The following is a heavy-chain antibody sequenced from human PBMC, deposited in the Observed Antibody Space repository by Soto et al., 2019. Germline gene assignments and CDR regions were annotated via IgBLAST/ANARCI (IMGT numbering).Heavy chain of an antibody. Sequence: GGSLRLSCAASGFTFSDSSIHWVRQASGKGLEWVGRIRSKPNSYATAYAASVKGRFTISRDDSKNTAYLQMNSLKSEDTAVYYCTRLGYCSGGSCPTYFWGQGTLVTVSS. CDR2: IRSKPNSYAT. CDR1: GFTFSDSS. D-gene: IGHD2-15*01. CDR3: TRLGYCSGGSCPTYF. V-gene: IGHV3-73*01. J-gene: IGHJ4*02.